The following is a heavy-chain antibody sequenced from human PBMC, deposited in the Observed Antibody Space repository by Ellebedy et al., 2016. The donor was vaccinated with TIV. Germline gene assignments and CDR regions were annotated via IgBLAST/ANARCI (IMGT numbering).Heavy chain of an antibody. Sequence: GESLKISCAASGFTLSSYSMNWVRQAPGKGLEWVSAISGSGGSTYYADSVKGRFTISRDNSKNTLYLQMGSLRAEDMAVYYCARVYNGDYYYGMDVWGQGTTVTVSS. D-gene: IGHD3-10*01. J-gene: IGHJ6*02. CDR2: ISGSGGST. CDR1: GFTLSSYS. V-gene: IGHV3-23*01. CDR3: ARVYNGDYYYGMDV.